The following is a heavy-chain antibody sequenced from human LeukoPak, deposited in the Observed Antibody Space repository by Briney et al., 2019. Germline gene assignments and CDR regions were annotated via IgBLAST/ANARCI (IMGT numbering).Heavy chain of an antibody. CDR3: ARHPNYSDSSVFLQLDDLDF. D-gene: IGHD3-22*01. CDR1: GDSITSTSYN. Sequence: SETLSLTCTVSGDSITSTSYNWAWIRQPPGMGLEWIGSVDYSGSSYYNPSLKSRVTISVDTSKNQFSLKFTSVAAADTAIYYCARHPNYSDSSVFLQLDDLDFWGQGTLVTVSS. V-gene: IGHV4-39*01. CDR2: VDYSGSS. J-gene: IGHJ4*02.